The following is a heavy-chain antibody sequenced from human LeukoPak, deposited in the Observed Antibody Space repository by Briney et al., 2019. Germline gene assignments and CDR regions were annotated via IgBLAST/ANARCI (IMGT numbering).Heavy chain of an antibody. J-gene: IGHJ4*02. CDR2: ISYDGSNK. CDR3: AGLDTAMITSSDY. V-gene: IGHV3-30*04. Sequence: GGSLRLSCAASGFTFSSYAMHWVRQAPGKGLEWVAVISYDGSNKYYADSVKGRFTISRDNSKNTLYLQMNSLRAEDTAVYYCAGLDTAMITSSDYWGQGTLVTVSS. CDR1: GFTFSSYA. D-gene: IGHD5-18*01.